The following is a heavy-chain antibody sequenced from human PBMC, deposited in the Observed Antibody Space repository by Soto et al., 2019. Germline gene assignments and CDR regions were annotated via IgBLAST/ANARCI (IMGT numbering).Heavy chain of an antibody. CDR1: GGSISSGDYY. V-gene: IGHV4-30-4*01. CDR3: ARARGARYFDY. D-gene: IGHD2-15*01. J-gene: IGHJ4*02. Sequence: QVQLQESGPGLVKPSQTLSLTCTVSGGSISSGDYYWSWIRQPPGKGLEWIGYIYYSGSTYYNPSLKSLVTIAVDTSKYQFSLKLSSVTAADTAVYYCARARGARYFDYWGQGTLVTVSS. CDR2: IYYSGST.